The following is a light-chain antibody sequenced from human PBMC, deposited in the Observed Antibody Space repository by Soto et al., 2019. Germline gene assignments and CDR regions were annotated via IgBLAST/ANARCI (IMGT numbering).Light chain of an antibody. CDR1: QRISSS. CDR2: DAS. Sequence: LLTQSPATLSLSPGERVTLSCRATQRISSSVAWYQQKSGQAPRLLIYDASVRATGIPARFSGSESGTDFTLTISSLEPEDFAVYYCQLSQQRSSWPPITFGQGTRLEIK. J-gene: IGKJ5*01. V-gene: IGKV3-11*01. CDR3: QLSQQRSSWPPIT.